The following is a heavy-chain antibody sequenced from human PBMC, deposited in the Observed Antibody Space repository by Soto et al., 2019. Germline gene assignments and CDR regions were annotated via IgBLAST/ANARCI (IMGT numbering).Heavy chain of an antibody. J-gene: IGHJ5*02. CDR1: GGTFSSYT. Sequence: QVQLVQSGAEVKKPGSSVKVSCKASGGTFSSYTISWVRQAPGQGLEWMGRIIPILGIANYAQKFQGRVTITADKSTSTAYMELSSLRSEDTAVYYCARDRRRYYDSSGYDAWFDPWGQGTLVTVSS. V-gene: IGHV1-69*08. D-gene: IGHD3-22*01. CDR3: ARDRRRYYDSSGYDAWFDP. CDR2: IIPILGIA.